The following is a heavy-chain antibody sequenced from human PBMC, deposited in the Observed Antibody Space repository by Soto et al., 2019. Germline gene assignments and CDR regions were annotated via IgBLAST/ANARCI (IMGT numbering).Heavy chain of an antibody. CDR2: IYYSGSV. J-gene: IGHJ5*02. CDR3: ARDRGVTTGVAWFDA. V-gene: IGHV4-4*02. CDR1: GGSIISSNW. D-gene: IGHD4-17*01. Sequence: QVQLQESGPGLVEPSGTLSLTCAVSGGSIISSNWWSWVRQPPGKGLEWIGEIYYSGSVNYNPTLQSRVTVSLDKSKNHFSLKLKSATAADTAVYYCARDRGVTTGVAWFDAWGQGTLVTVSS.